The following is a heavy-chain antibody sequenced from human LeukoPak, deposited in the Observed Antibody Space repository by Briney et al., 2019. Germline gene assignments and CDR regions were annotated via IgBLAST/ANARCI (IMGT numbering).Heavy chain of an antibody. D-gene: IGHD5-24*01. CDR3: ARERSAGFDYYYMDV. J-gene: IGHJ6*03. CDR1: GFTFSSYE. Sequence: GESLRLSCAASGFTFSSYEMNWVRQAPGKGLEWVSYISSSGSTIYYADSVKGRFTISRDNAKNSLYLQMNSLRAEDTAVYYCARERSAGFDYYYMDVWGKGTTVTISS. CDR2: ISSSGSTI. V-gene: IGHV3-48*03.